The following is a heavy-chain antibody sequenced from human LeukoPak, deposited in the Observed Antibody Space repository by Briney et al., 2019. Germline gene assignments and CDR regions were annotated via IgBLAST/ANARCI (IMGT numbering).Heavy chain of an antibody. V-gene: IGHV4-31*03. Sequence: PSETLSLTCTVSGGSISSGGYYWSWIRQHPGKGPEWIGYIYYSGSTYYNPSLKSRVTISVDTSKNQFSLKLSSVTAADTAVYYCARRPRDSSTYYYYGMDVWGQGTTVTVSS. D-gene: IGHD3-22*01. CDR3: ARRPRDSSTYYYYGMDV. CDR2: IYYSGST. J-gene: IGHJ6*02. CDR1: GGSISSGGYY.